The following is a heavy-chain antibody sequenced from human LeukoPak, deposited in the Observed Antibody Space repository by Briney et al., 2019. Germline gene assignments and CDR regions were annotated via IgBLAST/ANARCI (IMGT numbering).Heavy chain of an antibody. CDR1: GFTFSTYW. CDR3: ARYLEGGDYGFYYFDY. D-gene: IGHD3-10*01. CDR2: IKQDGSEK. Sequence: GGSLRLSCAASGFTFSTYWMSWVRQAPGRGLELVANIKQDGSEKYYVDSVKGRFTISRDNAKNSLYLQMNSLRAEDTAVYYCARYLEGGDYGFYYFDYWGQGTLVTVSS. V-gene: IGHV3-7*05. J-gene: IGHJ4*02.